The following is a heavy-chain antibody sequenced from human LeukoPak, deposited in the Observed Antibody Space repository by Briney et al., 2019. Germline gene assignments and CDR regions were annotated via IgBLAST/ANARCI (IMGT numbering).Heavy chain of an antibody. Sequence: ASVKVSCKAYGYTFTGYYMHWVRQAPGQGLEWMGWINPNSGGTNYAQKFQGRVTMTRDTSISTAYMELSRLRSDDTAVYYCAAAELELDAFDIWGQGTMVTVSS. CDR1: GYTFTGYY. J-gene: IGHJ3*02. CDR2: INPNSGGT. V-gene: IGHV1-2*02. D-gene: IGHD1-1*01. CDR3: AAAELELDAFDI.